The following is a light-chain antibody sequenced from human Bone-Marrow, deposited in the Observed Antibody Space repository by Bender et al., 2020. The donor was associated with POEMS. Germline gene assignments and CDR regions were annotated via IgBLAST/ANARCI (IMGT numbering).Light chain of an antibody. V-gene: IGLV2-8*01. Sequence: QSALTQPPSASGSPGQSVTISCTGTSSDVGGYTYVSWYQHHPGKAPKLMIYEVSQWPSGVPDRFSGSKSGNTASLTVSGLQAEDEADYYCSSYTSTSTPWVFGGGTKLTVL. CDR2: EVS. CDR1: SSDVGGYTY. CDR3: SSYTSTSTPWV. J-gene: IGLJ3*02.